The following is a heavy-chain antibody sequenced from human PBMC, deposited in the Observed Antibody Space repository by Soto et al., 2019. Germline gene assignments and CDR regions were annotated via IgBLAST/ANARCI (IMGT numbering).Heavy chain of an antibody. V-gene: IGHV3-74*01. CDR2: SSSDGSWT. CDR3: VREGGYSGYLDN. D-gene: IGHD5-12*01. CDR1: GFTFSRYW. Sequence: EVQLVESGGGLVQPGGSLRLSCGASGFTFSRYWMHWVRQVPGKGLVGVSRSSSDGSWTGYAESVKGRFTISRDNDRNTVFLQMTGLRAEDTAVYYCVREGGYSGYLDNWGQGTQVTVSS. J-gene: IGHJ4*02.